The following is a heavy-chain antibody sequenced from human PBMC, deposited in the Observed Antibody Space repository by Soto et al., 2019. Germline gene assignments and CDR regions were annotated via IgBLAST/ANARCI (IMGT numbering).Heavy chain of an antibody. CDR1: GFSVSSNY. V-gene: IGHV3-66*01. Sequence: GGSLRLSCAASGFSVSSNYMYWVRQAPGKGLEWVSVIYSGGSTYNADSVKGRFTISRDNSKNTLNLQMNSLRAEDTAVYYCARDLHGFSSGSYSRDYWGQGTQVTVSS. CDR3: ARDLHGFSSGSYSRDY. J-gene: IGHJ4*02. D-gene: IGHD6-19*01. CDR2: IYSGGST.